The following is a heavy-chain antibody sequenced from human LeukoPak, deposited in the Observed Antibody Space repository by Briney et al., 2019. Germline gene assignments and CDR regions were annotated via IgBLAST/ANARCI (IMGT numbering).Heavy chain of an antibody. V-gene: IGHV4-30-2*05. J-gene: IGHJ3*02. Sequence: SQTLSLTCTVSGGSISSGGYYWSWIRQPPGKGLEWIGYIYHSGSTYYNPSLKSRVTISVDTSKNQFSLKLSSVTAADTAVYYCAREGVDTAMVNAFDIWGQGTMVTVSS. CDR3: AREGVDTAMVNAFDI. D-gene: IGHD5-18*01. CDR1: GGSISSGGYY. CDR2: IYHSGST.